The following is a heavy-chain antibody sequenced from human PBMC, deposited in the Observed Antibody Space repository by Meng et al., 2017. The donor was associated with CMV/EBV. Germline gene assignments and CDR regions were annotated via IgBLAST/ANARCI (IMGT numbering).Heavy chain of an antibody. CDR1: GFTFISYS. CDR2: ISSSSSYI. CDR3: ARDLQLFRSSWHPVDI. V-gene: IGHV3-21*01. Sequence: GGSLRLSCAASGFTFISYSMNWVRQAPGKGLEWVSSISSSSSYIYYADSVKGRFTISRDNAKNSLYLQMNSLRAEDTAVYYCARDLQLFRSSWHPVDIWGQGTMVTVSS. J-gene: IGHJ3*02. D-gene: IGHD6-13*01.